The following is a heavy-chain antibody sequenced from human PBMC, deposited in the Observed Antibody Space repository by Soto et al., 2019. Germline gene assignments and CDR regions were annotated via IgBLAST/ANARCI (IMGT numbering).Heavy chain of an antibody. V-gene: IGHV3-74*01. J-gene: IGHJ4*02. CDR2: INPGGSIT. Sequence: EEQLVESGGGLVQPGGSLRLSCAASGFTFSSYSMHWVRQAPGKGLVWVSRINPGGSITAYADAVKRRFTISRDNAKNTLYLQMNSLRGDDTAVYYCARVPTGKYGVWNYWGQGTLVTVSS. CDR1: GFTFSSYS. D-gene: IGHD2-8*01. CDR3: ARVPTGKYGVWNY.